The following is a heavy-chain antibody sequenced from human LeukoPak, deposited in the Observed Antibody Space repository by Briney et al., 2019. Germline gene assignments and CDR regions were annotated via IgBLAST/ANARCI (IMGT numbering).Heavy chain of an antibody. Sequence: GGSLRLSCAASGFTFSSYGMHWVRQAPGKGLEWVAFIRYDGSNKYYADSVKGRFTISRDNSKNTLYLQMNSLRAEDTAVYYCARGYYGSGKRNWFDPWGQGTLVTVSS. D-gene: IGHD3-10*01. CDR1: GFTFSSYG. CDR3: ARGYYGSGKRNWFDP. J-gene: IGHJ5*02. V-gene: IGHV3-30*02. CDR2: IRYDGSNK.